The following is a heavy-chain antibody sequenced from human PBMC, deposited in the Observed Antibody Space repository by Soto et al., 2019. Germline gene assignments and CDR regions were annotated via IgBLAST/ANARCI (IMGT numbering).Heavy chain of an antibody. D-gene: IGHD3-9*01. Sequence: QVRLVQSGAEVKKPGASVKVSCKASGYTFTGYYMHWVRQAPGQGLEWMGWINPTSGGTNYAQKFQGSVTMTRDTSNSAAYMELSRLTSDDTVVYSCASGRDLTWRAHFDYWGQGTLVTVSS. CDR3: ASGRDLTWRAHFDY. V-gene: IGHV1-2*02. CDR1: GYTFTGYY. J-gene: IGHJ4*02. CDR2: INPTSGGT.